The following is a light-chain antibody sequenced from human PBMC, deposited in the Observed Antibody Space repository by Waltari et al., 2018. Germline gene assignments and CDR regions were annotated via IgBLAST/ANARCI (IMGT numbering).Light chain of an antibody. CDR1: QRVLYSSNNKND. Sequence: DIVMTKSPDSLAVSLGERATINCKSRQRVLYSSNNKNDLAWYHQKPGQPPKLPIYWASTRESGVPDRFSGSGSGTDFTLTISSLQAEDVAVYYCQQYYSTPLTFGPGTKVDIK. J-gene: IGKJ3*01. V-gene: IGKV4-1*01. CDR3: QQYYSTPLT. CDR2: WAS.